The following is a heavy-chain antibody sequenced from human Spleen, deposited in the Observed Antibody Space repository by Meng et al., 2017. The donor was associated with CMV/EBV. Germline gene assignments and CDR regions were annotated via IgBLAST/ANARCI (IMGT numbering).Heavy chain of an antibody. Sequence: ASVKVSCKASGYTFTGYYMHWVRQAPGQGLEWMGWINPNSGGTNYAQKFQGRVTMTRDTSISTAYMEPSRLRSDDTAVYYCARGGLWHSTSFPFDYWGQGTLVTVSS. J-gene: IGHJ4*02. CDR2: INPNSGGT. D-gene: IGHD6-6*01. V-gene: IGHV1-2*02. CDR3: ARGGLWHSTSFPFDY. CDR1: GYTFTGYY.